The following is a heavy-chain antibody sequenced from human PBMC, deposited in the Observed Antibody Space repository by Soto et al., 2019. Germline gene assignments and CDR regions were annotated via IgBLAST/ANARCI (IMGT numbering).Heavy chain of an antibody. D-gene: IGHD1-1*01. CDR1: GGTFNRYT. Sequence: VQLVQSGAEVKKPWSSVKLSCKASGGTFNRYTISWVRQAPGQGLEWMGGIIPIFGTANYAQKFQGRVAIIADESTSAAYMEMRSLRSEDTAVYYCALWGFRDGNNSKYNYSGMDVWGQGTTVTVSS. V-gene: IGHV1-69*01. CDR2: IIPIFGTA. CDR3: ALWGFRDGNNSKYNYSGMDV. J-gene: IGHJ6*02.